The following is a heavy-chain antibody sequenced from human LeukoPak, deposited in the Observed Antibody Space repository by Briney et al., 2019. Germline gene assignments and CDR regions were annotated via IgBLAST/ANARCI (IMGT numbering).Heavy chain of an antibody. V-gene: IGHV1-69*05. Sequence: SVKVSCKASGGTFSSYAISWVRQAPGQGLEWMGGIIPIFDTANYAQKFQGRVTITTDGSTSTAYMELSSLRSEDTAVYYCASGRGTIFGVESFDYWGQGTLVTVSS. J-gene: IGHJ4*02. CDR2: IIPIFDTA. CDR1: GGTFSSYA. CDR3: ASGRGTIFGVESFDY. D-gene: IGHD3-3*01.